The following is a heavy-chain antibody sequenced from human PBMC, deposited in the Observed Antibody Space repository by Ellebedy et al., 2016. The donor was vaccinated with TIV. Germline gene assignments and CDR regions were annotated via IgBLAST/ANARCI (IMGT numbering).Heavy chain of an antibody. Sequence: SETLSLTXTVSGGSISSSSYYWGWIRQPPGKGLEWIGSIYYSGSTYYNPSLKSRVTISVDTSKNQFSLKLSSVTAADTAVYYCARDRSSSPTRWFDPWGQGTLVTVSS. CDR2: IYYSGST. CDR3: ARDRSSSPTRWFDP. D-gene: IGHD6-13*01. V-gene: IGHV4-39*07. CDR1: GGSISSSSYY. J-gene: IGHJ5*02.